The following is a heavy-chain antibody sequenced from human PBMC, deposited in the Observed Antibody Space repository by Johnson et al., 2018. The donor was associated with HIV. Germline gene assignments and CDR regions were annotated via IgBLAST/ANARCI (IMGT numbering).Heavy chain of an antibody. V-gene: IGHV3-20*04. J-gene: IGHJ3*01. CDR1: GFTFDDYD. D-gene: IGHD6-25*01. CDR2: ISWNGVSA. CDR3: ARESGQAFDV. Sequence: EQLVVSGGGVERPGGSLRLSCAASGFTFDDYDMSWVRPAPGKGLEWVSGISWNGVSAASACSVKGRFTISRENAKNSLYLQMNTLRVEDTAFYYCARESGQAFDVWGQGTMVTVSS.